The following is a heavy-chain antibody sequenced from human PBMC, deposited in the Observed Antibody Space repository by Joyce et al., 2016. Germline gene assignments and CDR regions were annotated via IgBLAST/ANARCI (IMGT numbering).Heavy chain of an antibody. D-gene: IGHD6-25*01. V-gene: IGHV3-30*18. CDR1: GLTLSNYG. CDR2: IAYDGIYK. CDR3: AKILTATYSSGWFLDY. J-gene: IGHJ4*02. Sequence: QVQLVESGGGVVQPGRSLRLSCAASGLTLSNYGVHWVRQATGKGREWVAVIAYDGIYKYYADSGKGRFTNSRDNSKNTVFLEMNSLRTEDTAVYYCAKILTATYSSGWFLDYWGQGTLVTVSS.